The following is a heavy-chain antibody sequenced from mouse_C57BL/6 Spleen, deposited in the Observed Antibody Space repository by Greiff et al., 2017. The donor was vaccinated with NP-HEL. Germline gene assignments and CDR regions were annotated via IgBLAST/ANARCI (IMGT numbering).Heavy chain of an antibody. D-gene: IGHD2-13*01. CDR1: GFTFSDYG. J-gene: IGHJ4*01. CDR2: ISSGSSTI. V-gene: IGHV5-17*01. CDR3: ARRVRNYYAMDY. Sequence: DVHLVESGGGLVKPGGSLKLSCAASGFTFSDYGMHWVRQAPEKGLEWVAYISSGSSTIYYADTVKGRFTISRDNAKNTLFLQMTSLRSEDTAMYYCARRVRNYYAMDYWGQGTSVTVSS.